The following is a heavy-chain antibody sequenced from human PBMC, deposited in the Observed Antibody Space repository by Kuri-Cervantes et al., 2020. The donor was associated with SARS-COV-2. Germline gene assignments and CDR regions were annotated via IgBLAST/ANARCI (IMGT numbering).Heavy chain of an antibody. Sequence: ASVKVSCKASGYTFTGYYMHWVRQAPGQGLEWMGWINPNSGGTNYARKFQGWVTMTRDTSISTAYMELSRLRSDDTAVYYCARGIGDMSNFSNWFDPWGQGTLVTVSS. CDR3: ARGIGDMSNFSNWFDP. V-gene: IGHV1-2*04. D-gene: IGHD2-21*01. J-gene: IGHJ5*02. CDR2: INPNSGGT. CDR1: GYTFTGYY.